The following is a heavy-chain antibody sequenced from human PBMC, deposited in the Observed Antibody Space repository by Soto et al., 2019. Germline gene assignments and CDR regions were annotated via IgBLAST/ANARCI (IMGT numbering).Heavy chain of an antibody. V-gene: IGHV1-18*01. Sequence: ASVKVSCKASGYTFTSYGISWVRQAPGQGLEWMGWISAYNGNTNYAQKLQGRVTMTTDTSTSTAYMELRSLRSDDTAVYYCARGTYYDILTGYYPLDYWGQGTLVTAP. CDR2: ISAYNGNT. CDR3: ARGTYYDILTGYYPLDY. CDR1: GYTFTSYG. D-gene: IGHD3-9*01. J-gene: IGHJ4*02.